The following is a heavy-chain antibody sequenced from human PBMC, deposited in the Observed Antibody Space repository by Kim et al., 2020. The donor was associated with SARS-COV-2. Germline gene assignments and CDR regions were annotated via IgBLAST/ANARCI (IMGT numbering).Heavy chain of an antibody. CDR3: ARSNMVRGTWDYYYGMDV. D-gene: IGHD3-10*01. J-gene: IGHJ6*02. Sequence: ASVKVSCKASGYTFTSYGISWVRQAPGQGLEWMGWISAYNGNTNYAQKLQGRVTMTTDTSTSTAYMELRSPRSDDTAVYYCARSNMVRGTWDYYYGMDVWGQGTTVTVSS. V-gene: IGHV1-18*01. CDR2: ISAYNGNT. CDR1: GYTFTSYG.